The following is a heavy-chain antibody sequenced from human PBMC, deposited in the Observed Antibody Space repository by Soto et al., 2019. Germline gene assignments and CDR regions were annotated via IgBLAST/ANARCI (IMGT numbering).Heavy chain of an antibody. Sequence: SETLSLTCTVSGGSISSYYWSWIRQPPGKGLEWIGYIYYSGSTNYNPSLKSRVTISVDTSKNQFSLKLSSVTAADTAVYYCARVRCSSTSCYKRYSYGMDVWGQGTTVTVSS. CDR2: IYYSGST. V-gene: IGHV4-59*01. CDR1: GGSISSYY. CDR3: ARVRCSSTSCYKRYSYGMDV. J-gene: IGHJ6*02. D-gene: IGHD2-2*02.